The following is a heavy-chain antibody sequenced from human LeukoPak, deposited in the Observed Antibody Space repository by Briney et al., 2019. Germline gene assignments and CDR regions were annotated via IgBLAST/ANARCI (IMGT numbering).Heavy chain of an antibody. CDR2: IRYDGSNK. CDR3: AKGGIAAAGISDY. D-gene: IGHD6-13*01. V-gene: IGHV3-30*02. J-gene: IGHJ4*02. Sequence: GGSLRLSCAASGFTFSSYGMHWVRQAPGKGLEWVAFIRYDGSNKYYADSVKGRFTISRDNSKNTLYLQMNSLRAEDTAVYYCAKGGIAAAGISDYWGQGTLVTVSS. CDR1: GFTFSSYG.